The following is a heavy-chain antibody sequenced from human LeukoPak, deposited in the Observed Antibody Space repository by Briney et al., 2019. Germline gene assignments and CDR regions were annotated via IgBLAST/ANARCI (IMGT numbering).Heavy chain of an antibody. Sequence: ASVKVSCKASGGTFSSYAISWVQQAPGQGLEWMGGIIPIFGTANYAQKFQGRVTITADESTSTAYMELSSLRSEDTAVYYCARHDGHDYVWGSYDYWGQGTLVTVSS. D-gene: IGHD3-16*01. CDR3: ARHDGHDYVWGSYDY. CDR1: GGTFSSYA. CDR2: IIPIFGTA. V-gene: IGHV1-69*13. J-gene: IGHJ4*02.